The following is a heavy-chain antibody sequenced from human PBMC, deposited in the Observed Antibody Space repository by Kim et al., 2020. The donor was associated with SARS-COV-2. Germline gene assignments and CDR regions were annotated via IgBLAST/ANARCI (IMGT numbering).Heavy chain of an antibody. CDR2: IYSDGTT. CDR3: ARVGSTGTLIVMIDDAFDI. J-gene: IGHJ3*02. D-gene: IGHD3-22*01. Sequence: GGSLRLSCAASGFIVSRSHMSWVRQAPGKGLEWVSVIYSDGTTYYADSLKGRFNVSRDNSKNTLYLQMSDLIAEDTAVYYCARVGSTGTLIVMIDDAFDIGRRGTVLTVSS. CDR1: GFIVSRSH. V-gene: IGHV3-53*01.